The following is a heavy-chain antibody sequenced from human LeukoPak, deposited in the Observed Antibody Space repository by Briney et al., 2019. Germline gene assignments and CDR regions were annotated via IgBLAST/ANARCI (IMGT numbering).Heavy chain of an antibody. J-gene: IGHJ4*02. CDR2: ISGSGGST. V-gene: IGHV3-23*01. Sequence: PGGSLRLSCAASGFTFSSYGMSWVRQAPGKGLEWVSAISGSGGSTYYADSVKGRFTISRDNSKNTLYLQMNSLRAEDTAVYYCAKGGYYGSGSYSYWGQGTLVTVSS. CDR3: AKGGYYGSGSYSY. CDR1: GFTFSSYG. D-gene: IGHD3-10*01.